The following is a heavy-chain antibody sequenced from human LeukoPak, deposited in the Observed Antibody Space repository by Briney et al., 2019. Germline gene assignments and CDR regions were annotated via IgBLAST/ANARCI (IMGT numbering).Heavy chain of an antibody. CDR1: GYSISSGYY. V-gene: IGHV4-38-2*01. Sequence: SYTLSLTCGVSGYSISSGYYWAWIRQPPGMGLEWVATVYHSGTTYYNPSLKSRVMILIDTSKNQFSLKLNSVTAADTAVYYCARMGAGLNWFDPWGQGTLVTVSS. CDR3: ARMGAGLNWFDP. J-gene: IGHJ5*02. D-gene: IGHD1-26*01. CDR2: VYHSGTT.